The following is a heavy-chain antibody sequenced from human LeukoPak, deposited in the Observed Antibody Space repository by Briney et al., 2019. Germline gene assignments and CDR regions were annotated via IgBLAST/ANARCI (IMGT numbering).Heavy chain of an antibody. J-gene: IGHJ4*02. CDR3: ARSESSYDYVWGSYRYYFDY. V-gene: IGHV1-46*01. D-gene: IGHD3-16*02. CDR1: GYTFTSYY. Sequence: ASVKVSCKASGYTFTSYYMHWVRQAPGQGLEWMGIINPSGGSTSYAQKFQGRVTMTRDTSTSTVYMELSSLRSEDTAVYYCARSESSYDYVWGSYRYYFDYWGQGTLVTVSS. CDR2: INPSGGST.